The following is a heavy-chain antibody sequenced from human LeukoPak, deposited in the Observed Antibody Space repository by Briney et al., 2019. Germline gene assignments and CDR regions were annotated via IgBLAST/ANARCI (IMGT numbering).Heavy chain of an antibody. CDR1: GGSISSYY. D-gene: IGHD3-22*01. V-gene: IGHV4-59*01. CDR3: ARERAAYYYYDSSGYFDY. Sequence: PSETLSLTCTVSGGSISSYYWSWIRQPPGKGLEWIGYIYYSGSTNYNPSLKSRVTISVDTSKDQFSLKLSSVIAADTAVYYCARERAAYYYYDSSGYFDYWGQGTLVTVSS. J-gene: IGHJ4*02. CDR2: IYYSGST.